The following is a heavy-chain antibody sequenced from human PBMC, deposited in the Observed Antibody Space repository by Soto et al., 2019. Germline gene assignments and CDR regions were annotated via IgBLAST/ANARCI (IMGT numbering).Heavy chain of an antibody. V-gene: IGHV4-59*01. CDR3: ARRGHDGSSIDY. J-gene: IGHJ4*02. CDR1: GGSISSYY. D-gene: IGHD6-13*01. CDR2: IYYSGST. Sequence: QVQLQESGPGLVKPSETLSLTCTVSGGSISSYYWSWIRQPPGKGLEWIGYIYYSGSTNYNPSLKSRVIIPVDTSKNQFSLKLSSVIAADTAVYYFARRGHDGSSIDYWGPGTVVTDSS.